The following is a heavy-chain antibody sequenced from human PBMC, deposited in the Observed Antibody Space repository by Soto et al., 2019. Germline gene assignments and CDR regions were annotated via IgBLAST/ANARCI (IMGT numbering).Heavy chain of an antibody. CDR1: GFIFSSHW. Sequence: GGSLRLSSEASGFIFSSHWMHWVRQSAEKGLVWVSRINSDGSSTAYADSVKGRFTISRDNAKNTLYLQMNSLRVEDTAVYYCARDRPDISNPTDHPMFDYWGQGTQVTVSS. CDR2: INSDGSST. D-gene: IGHD6-6*01. J-gene: IGHJ4*02. CDR3: ARDRPDISNPTDHPMFDY. V-gene: IGHV3-74*01.